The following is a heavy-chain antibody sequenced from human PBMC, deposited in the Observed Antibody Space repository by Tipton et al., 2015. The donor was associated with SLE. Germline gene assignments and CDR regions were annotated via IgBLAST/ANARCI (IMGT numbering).Heavy chain of an antibody. Sequence: TLSLTCTVSGGSISSANYYWSWIRQPPGKGLEWIGYIYYTGSTYYSPSLKSRLTILVDTSKNQFSLKLSSVTAADTAVYYCAREYYYGSGLGYWGQGTLVTVSS. V-gene: IGHV4-30-4*01. CDR2: IYYTGST. CDR3: AREYYYGSGLGY. J-gene: IGHJ4*02. CDR1: GGSISSANYY. D-gene: IGHD3-10*01.